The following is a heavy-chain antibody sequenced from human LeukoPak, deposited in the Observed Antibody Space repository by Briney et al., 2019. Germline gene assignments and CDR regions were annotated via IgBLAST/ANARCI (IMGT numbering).Heavy chain of an antibody. V-gene: IGHV1-46*01. Sequence: ASLKVSCKASGYTFTTYYIHWVRQAPGQGLEWMGFINPSGGSTSYAQKFQARITMTRDTSTSTVYMELSSLRSEDTAVYYCARNVGSGFDYWGQGTLVTVSS. CDR2: INPSGGST. CDR3: ARNVGSGFDY. CDR1: GYTFTTYY. J-gene: IGHJ4*02. D-gene: IGHD1-1*01.